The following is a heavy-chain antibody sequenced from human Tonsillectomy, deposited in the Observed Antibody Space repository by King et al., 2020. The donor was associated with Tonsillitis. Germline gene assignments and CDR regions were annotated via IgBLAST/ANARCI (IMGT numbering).Heavy chain of an antibody. Sequence: VQLVESGAEVKEPGASVRVSCQASGYTFTDYYIHWVRPAPGQGLEWMGWIKSDTGGTQFGQKFQGRVTLTRDTSISTAFMELTSLRSDDTAVYYCAGASCKNTSCYPFDYWGQGTLLTVSS. V-gene: IGHV1-2*02. D-gene: IGHD2-2*01. CDR3: AGASCKNTSCYPFDY. J-gene: IGHJ4*02. CDR1: GYTFTDYY. CDR2: IKSDTGGT.